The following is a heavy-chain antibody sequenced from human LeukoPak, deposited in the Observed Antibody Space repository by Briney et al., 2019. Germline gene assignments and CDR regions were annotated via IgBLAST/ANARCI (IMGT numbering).Heavy chain of an antibody. CDR3: ATAGYSGSFN. CDR2: FDPEDGET. CDR1: GYTFTSYA. J-gene: IGHJ4*02. V-gene: IGHV1-24*01. D-gene: IGHD1-26*01. Sequence: ASVKVSCKASGYTFTSYAMNWVRQAPGQGLEWMGGFDPEDGETIYAQKFQGRVTMTEDTSTDTAYMELSSLRSEDTAVYYCATAGYSGSFNWGQGTLVTVSS.